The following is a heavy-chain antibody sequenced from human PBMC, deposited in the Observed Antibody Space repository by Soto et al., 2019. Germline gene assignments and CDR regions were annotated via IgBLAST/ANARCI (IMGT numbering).Heavy chain of an antibody. CDR3: TTESGYSYEYYYYYYMDV. J-gene: IGHJ6*03. V-gene: IGHV3-73*01. Sequence: GGSLRLSCAASGFTFSGSAMHWVRQASGKGLEWVGRIRSKANSYATAYAASVKGRFTISRDDSKNTGYLQMNSLKTEDTAVYYCTTESGYSYEYYYYYYMDVWGKGTTVTVSS. CDR1: GFTFSGSA. D-gene: IGHD5-18*01. CDR2: IRSKANSYAT.